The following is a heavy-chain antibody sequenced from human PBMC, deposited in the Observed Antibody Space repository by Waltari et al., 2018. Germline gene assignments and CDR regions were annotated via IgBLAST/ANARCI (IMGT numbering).Heavy chain of an antibody. Sequence: KPGASVKVSCKASGYNFTGYYMNWVRQAPGQGLEWMGWMNPKSGGANYTQTFQGRVTITKDTSISTAYMELNRLRSDDTAMYYCARGPDFWSGYYMVPFDYWGQGTLVTVS. D-gene: IGHD3-3*01. CDR3: ARGPDFWSGYYMVPFDY. J-gene: IGHJ4*02. V-gene: IGHV1-2*02. CDR1: GYNFTGYY. CDR2: MNPKSGGA.